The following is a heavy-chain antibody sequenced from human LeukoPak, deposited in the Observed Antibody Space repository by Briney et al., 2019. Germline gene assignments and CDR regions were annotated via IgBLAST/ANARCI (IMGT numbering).Heavy chain of an antibody. J-gene: IGHJ3*02. CDR2: IRSKANSYAT. Sequence: PGGSLRLSXAASEFTFSGSAMHWVRQASGKGLEWVGRIRSKANSYATAYAASVKGRFTISRDDSKNTAYLQMNSLKTEDTAVYYCTRLVGANDAFDIWGQGTMVTVSS. CDR1: EFTFSGSA. D-gene: IGHD1-26*01. V-gene: IGHV3-73*01. CDR3: TRLVGANDAFDI.